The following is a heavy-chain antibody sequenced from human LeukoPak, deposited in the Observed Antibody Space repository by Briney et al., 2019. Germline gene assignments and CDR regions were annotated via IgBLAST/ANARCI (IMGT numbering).Heavy chain of an antibody. Sequence: KASETLSLTSTVSGGSISGNAWNWIRQPAGKGLEWIGRILTSGSTNYNPSLKSRVTMSVDTSKNQFSLKLSSLTAADTAVYYCARRYNSGNDDVFDIWGQGTMVAVSS. V-gene: IGHV4-4*07. CDR2: ILTSGST. CDR1: GGSISGNA. CDR3: ARRYNSGNDDVFDI. J-gene: IGHJ3*02. D-gene: IGHD1-1*01.